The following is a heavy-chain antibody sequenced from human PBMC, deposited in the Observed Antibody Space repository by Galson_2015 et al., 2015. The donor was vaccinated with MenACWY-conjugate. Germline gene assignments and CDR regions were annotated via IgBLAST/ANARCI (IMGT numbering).Heavy chain of an antibody. CDR2: VYPGDSDT. V-gene: IGHV5-51*01. Sequence: QSGAEVKKPGESLTISCKGSGYSFTTYWINWVRQMPGKGPEWIGVVYPGDSDTRYSPSFQGQVTISVDKSISTAYLQWSSLKASDTAMYYCASLRFNMDVWGQGTTVTVSS. D-gene: IGHD3-10*01. CDR1: GYSFTTYW. J-gene: IGHJ6*02. CDR3: ASLRFNMDV.